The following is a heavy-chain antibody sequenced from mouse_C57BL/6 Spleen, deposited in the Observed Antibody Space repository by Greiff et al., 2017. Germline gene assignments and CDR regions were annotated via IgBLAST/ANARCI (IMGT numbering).Heavy chain of an antibody. Sequence: EVQLVESGGGLVQPGGSLSLSCAASGFTFTDYYMSWVRQPPGKALEWLGFIRNKANGYTTEYSASVKGRFTISGDNSQSILYLQMNALRAEDSATYYCARYPRDGYYVGWYFDVWGTGTTVTVSS. CDR1: GFTFTDYY. CDR3: ARYPRDGYYVGWYFDV. CDR2: IRNKANGYTT. D-gene: IGHD2-3*01. V-gene: IGHV7-3*01. J-gene: IGHJ1*03.